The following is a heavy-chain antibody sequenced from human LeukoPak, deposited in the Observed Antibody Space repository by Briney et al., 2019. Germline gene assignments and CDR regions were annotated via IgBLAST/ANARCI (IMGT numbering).Heavy chain of an antibody. V-gene: IGHV4-61*08. CDR1: GASITMSGYT. Sequence: SETLSLTCTVSGASITMSGYTWGWIRQPPGKGLEWIGYIYYSGSTNYNPSLKSRVTISVDTSKNQFSLKLSSVTAADTAVYYCAREAKGSATISGGTRGRVYYFDYWGQGTLVTVSS. CDR3: AREAKGSATISGGTRGRVYYFDY. J-gene: IGHJ4*02. CDR2: IYYSGST. D-gene: IGHD5-24*01.